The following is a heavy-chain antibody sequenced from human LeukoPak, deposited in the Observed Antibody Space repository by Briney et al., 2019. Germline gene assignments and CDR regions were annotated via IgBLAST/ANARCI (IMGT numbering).Heavy chain of an antibody. CDR3: ARESTANDGSGLDY. J-gene: IGHJ4*02. CDR1: GGSFSGYY. CDR2: INHSGST. D-gene: IGHD6-19*01. Sequence: SETLSLTCAVYGGSFSGYYWSWIRQPPGKGLEWIGEINHSGSTNYNPSLKSRVTISVDTSKNQFSLKLSSVTAADTAVYYCARESTANDGSGLDYWGQGTLVTVSS. V-gene: IGHV4-34*01.